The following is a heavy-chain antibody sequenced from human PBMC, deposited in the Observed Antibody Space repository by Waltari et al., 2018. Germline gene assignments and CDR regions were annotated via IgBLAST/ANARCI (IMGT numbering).Heavy chain of an antibody. CDR1: GGSISSGSYY. J-gene: IGHJ3*02. CDR2: IYNSGST. Sequence: QVQLQESGPGLVKPSQTLSLTCTVSGGSISSGSYYWSWIRQPAGKGLEWIGYIYNSGSTNYNPALKIRVTISLDTSKNQCSLKLSSVTAADTAVYYCATASRAAFDIWGQGTMVTVSS. CDR3: ATASRAAFDI. V-gene: IGHV4-61*09.